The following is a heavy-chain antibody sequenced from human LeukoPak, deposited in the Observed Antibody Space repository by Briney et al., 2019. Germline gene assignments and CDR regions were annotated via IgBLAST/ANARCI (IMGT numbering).Heavy chain of an antibody. V-gene: IGHV3-23*01. CDR1: GFTFSNYA. CDR2: ISGSDGNT. D-gene: IGHD4-17*01. CDR3: ARDGHGVPLDY. Sequence: QPGGSLRLSCAASGFTFSNYAMNWVRPAPGKGLEWVSTISGSDGNTYYADSVKGRFTISRDNSKNTLYLQMNSLRAEDTALYYCARDGHGVPLDYWGQGTLVTVSP. J-gene: IGHJ4*02.